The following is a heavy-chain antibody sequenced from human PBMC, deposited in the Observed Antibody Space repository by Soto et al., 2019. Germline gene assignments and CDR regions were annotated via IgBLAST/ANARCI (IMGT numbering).Heavy chain of an antibody. CDR2: ISGSGGST. CDR3: AKPSAMATFDY. J-gene: IGHJ4*02. Sequence: GGSLRLSCAASGFTFSSYAMCWDRQAPGKGLEWVSAISGSGGSTYYADSVKGRFTISRDNSKNTLYLQMNSLRAEDTAVYYCAKPSAMATFDYWGQGTLVTVSS. V-gene: IGHV3-23*01. CDR1: GFTFSSYA. D-gene: IGHD5-18*01.